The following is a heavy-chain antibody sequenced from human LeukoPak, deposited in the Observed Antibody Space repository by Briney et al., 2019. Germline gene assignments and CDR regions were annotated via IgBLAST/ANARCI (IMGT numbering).Heavy chain of an antibody. CDR1: GFTFSNYA. CDR2: ISGSGGNT. Sequence: GGSLRLSCAASGFTFSNYAMSWVRQAPGKGLEWVSAISGSGGNTYYADSVKGRFTISRDNSKNTLYLRMSSLRAEDTAVYYCAKVVYGFWSGYFFWGQGTLVTVSS. V-gene: IGHV3-23*01. D-gene: IGHD3-3*01. J-gene: IGHJ4*02. CDR3: AKVVYGFWSGYFF.